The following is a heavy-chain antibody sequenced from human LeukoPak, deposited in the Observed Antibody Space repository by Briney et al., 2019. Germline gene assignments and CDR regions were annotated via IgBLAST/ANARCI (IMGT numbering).Heavy chain of an antibody. CDR3: ATSIRRITISS. V-gene: IGHV3-30*04. Sequence: GGSLTLSCAASGFTFSTYAMHWVRQAPGKGLEWLTVISYNGSHQYYSDSVRGRFTISRDNSRNSVFLQINRLRPEDTAVYYCATSIRRITISSWGQGTLVTVSS. D-gene: IGHD3-9*01. J-gene: IGHJ4*02. CDR2: ISYNGSHQ. CDR1: GFTFSTYA.